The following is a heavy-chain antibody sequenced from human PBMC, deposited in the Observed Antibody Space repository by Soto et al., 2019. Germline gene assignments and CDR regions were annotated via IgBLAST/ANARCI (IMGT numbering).Heavy chain of an antibody. Sequence: TSETLSLTCTVSGGSIFSDDWTWIRQPPGKGLEWIGYISRSGSSSFAPSLKGRVTFSTDTSKNQVSLKMTYVTVADTAVYYCARGYWFDPWGPGALVTVSS. J-gene: IGHJ5*02. CDR1: GGSIFSDD. CDR3: ARGYWFDP. CDR2: ISRSGSS. V-gene: IGHV4-59*01.